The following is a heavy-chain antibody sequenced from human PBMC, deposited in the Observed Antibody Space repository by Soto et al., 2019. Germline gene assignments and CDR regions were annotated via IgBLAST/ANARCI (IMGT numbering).Heavy chain of an antibody. J-gene: IGHJ6*02. CDR2: VSGRGGST. CDR3: AKDSTVTTSLYFYYYGFDV. Sequence: VHLLESGGGLVQPGGSLRLACTASGFTFNHYAMSWVRQAPGKGLEWVSAVSGRGGSTKYADSVKGRFIISRDNSNSTLYLQMDSLSGEDTAVYYCAKDSTVTTSLYFYYYGFDVWGQGTTVTVSS. V-gene: IGHV3-23*01. D-gene: IGHD4-17*01. CDR1: GFTFNHYA.